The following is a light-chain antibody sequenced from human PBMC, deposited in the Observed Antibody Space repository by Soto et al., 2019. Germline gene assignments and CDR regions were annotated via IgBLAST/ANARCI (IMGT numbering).Light chain of an antibody. V-gene: IGLV2-8*01. CDR1: SSDVGGYNY. J-gene: IGLJ2*01. CDR2: EVT. CDR3: SSYTSIITVV. Sequence: QSALTQPPSASGSPGQSVTISCTGTSSDVGGYNYVSWYQQHPGKAPKLIIYEVTERPSGVPDRFSGSKSGNTASLTVSGLQAEDEADYYCSSYTSIITVVFGGGTKLTVL.